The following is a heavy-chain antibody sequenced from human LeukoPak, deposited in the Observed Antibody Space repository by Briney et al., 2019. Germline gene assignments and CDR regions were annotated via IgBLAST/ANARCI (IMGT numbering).Heavy chain of an antibody. CDR3: AKATYCSSTSCYRRRLYYFDY. D-gene: IGHD2-2*01. Sequence: GGSLRLSCAVSGFTFSSYAMSWVRQAPGKGLEWVSAISGSGGSTYYADSVKGRFTISRDNSKNTLYLQMNSLRAEDTAVYYCAKATYCSSTSCYRRRLYYFDYWGQGTLVTVSS. V-gene: IGHV3-23*01. CDR2: ISGSGGST. CDR1: GFTFSSYA. J-gene: IGHJ4*02.